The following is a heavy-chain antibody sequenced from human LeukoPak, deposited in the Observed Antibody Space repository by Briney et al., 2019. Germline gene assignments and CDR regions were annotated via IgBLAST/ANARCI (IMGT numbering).Heavy chain of an antibody. Sequence: LPGGSLRLSCAASGFSIRDYWFHWVRQGPEKGLVWVSHINGDATTITYADSVKGRFTISRDDAKNTVYLQVNSLRAEDTGVYYRARDKGGLGDYWGQGTLVTVSP. CDR3: ARDKGGLGDY. V-gene: IGHV3-74*03. J-gene: IGHJ4*02. CDR1: GFSIRDYW. D-gene: IGHD2-15*01. CDR2: INGDATTI.